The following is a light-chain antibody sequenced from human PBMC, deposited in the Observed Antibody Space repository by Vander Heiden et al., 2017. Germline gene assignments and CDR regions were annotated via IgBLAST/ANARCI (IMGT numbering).Light chain of an antibody. CDR3: QQSYSNPFT. J-gene: IGKJ3*01. V-gene: IGKV1-39*01. CDR2: AAS. Sequence: DIQMTKSPSSLPAPVGDTVTITCRASQTSDDYLNWYQVKPGKSPKLLIYAASILQSGVPARFSGSGSGTDFTLTITSLQFEDFAIYFCQQSYSNPFTFGHGTKLEIK. CDR1: QTSDDY.